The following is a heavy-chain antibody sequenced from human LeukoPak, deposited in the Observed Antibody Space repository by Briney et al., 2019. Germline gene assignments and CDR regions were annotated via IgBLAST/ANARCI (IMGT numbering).Heavy chain of an antibody. V-gene: IGHV4-38-2*02. D-gene: IGHD4-17*01. Sequence: PSETLSLTCTVSGYSIRSGYYWGWIRQPPGKGLEWIGSISHSGSPYYNPSLKSRVTISVDTSKNHFSLKLRYVTAADTAVYYCARGHYGEDYWGQGTLVTVSS. J-gene: IGHJ4*02. CDR2: ISHSGSP. CDR1: GYSIRSGYY. CDR3: ARGHYGEDY.